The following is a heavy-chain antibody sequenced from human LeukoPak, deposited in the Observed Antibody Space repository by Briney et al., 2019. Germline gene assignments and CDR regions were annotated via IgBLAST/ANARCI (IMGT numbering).Heavy chain of an antibody. CDR2: INPNSGGT. V-gene: IGHV1-2*02. Sequence: ASVKVSCKASGYTFTVYYMHWVRQAPGRGLEWMGWINPNSGGTNYAQKFQGRVTMTRDTSISTAYMELSRLRSDDTAVYYCARQKDIVVVPAAHLSLQHWGQGTLVTVSS. D-gene: IGHD2-2*01. CDR3: ARQKDIVVVPAAHLSLQH. CDR1: GYTFTVYY. J-gene: IGHJ1*01.